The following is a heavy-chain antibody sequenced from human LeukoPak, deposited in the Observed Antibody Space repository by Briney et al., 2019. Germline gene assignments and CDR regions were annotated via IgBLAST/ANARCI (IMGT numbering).Heavy chain of an antibody. CDR3: ARERVGVATITGVFDY. D-gene: IGHD5-12*01. Sequence: PSETLSLTCAVYGGSFSGYYWSWIRQPPGKGLEWIGEINHSGSTNYNPSLKSRVTISVDTSKNQFSLKLSSVTAADTAVYYCARERVGVATITGVFDYWGQGTLVTVSS. CDR2: INHSGST. CDR1: GGSFSGYY. V-gene: IGHV4-34*01. J-gene: IGHJ4*02.